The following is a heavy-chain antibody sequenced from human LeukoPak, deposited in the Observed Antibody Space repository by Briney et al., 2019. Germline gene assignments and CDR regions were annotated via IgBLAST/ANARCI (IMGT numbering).Heavy chain of an antibody. D-gene: IGHD1-7*01. Sequence: GGSLRLSCAASGFTFSSYEMNWVRQAPGKGLEWVSYISSSGSTIYYADSVKGRFTISRDNAKNTLYLQMNSLRAEDTAVYYCATYNWHYEADYWGQGTLVTVSS. CDR3: ATYNWHYEADY. CDR1: GFTFSSYE. V-gene: IGHV3-48*03. J-gene: IGHJ4*02. CDR2: ISSSGSTI.